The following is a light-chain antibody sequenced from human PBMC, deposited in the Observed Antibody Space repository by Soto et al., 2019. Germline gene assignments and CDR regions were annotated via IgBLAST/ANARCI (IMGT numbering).Light chain of an antibody. CDR1: SSDVGSYNR. J-gene: IGLJ1*01. Sequence: ALTQPPSVSGSPGQSVAISCTGTSSDVGSYNRVAWYQQSPGTAPKLMIYEVSNRPSGVPDRFSGSKSGNTASLTISGLQAEDEADYYCSSFTSSSTYVFGTGTKVTVL. CDR2: EVS. V-gene: IGLV2-18*02. CDR3: SSFTSSSTYV.